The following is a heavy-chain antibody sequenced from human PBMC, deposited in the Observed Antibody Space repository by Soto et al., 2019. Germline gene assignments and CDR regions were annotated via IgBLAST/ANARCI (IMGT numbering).Heavy chain of an antibody. CDR2: ISYDGSNK. Sequence: GGSLRLSCAASGFTFDDYSMHWVRQAPGKGLEWVAVISYDGSNKYYADSVKGRFTISRDNSKNTLYLQMNSLRAEDTAVYYCAKVHFYYYGMDVWGQGTTVTVSS. CDR1: GFTFDDYS. J-gene: IGHJ6*02. V-gene: IGHV3-30*18. CDR3: AKVHFYYYGMDV.